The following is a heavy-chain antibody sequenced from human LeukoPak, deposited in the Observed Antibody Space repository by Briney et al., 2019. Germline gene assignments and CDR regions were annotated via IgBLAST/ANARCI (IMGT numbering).Heavy chain of an antibody. CDR3: ARDQNYCSSTGCFYYYYYGMDV. V-gene: IGHV1-2*02. CDR2: INPNSGGT. D-gene: IGHD2-2*01. Sequence: ASVKVSCRASGYTFTGYYMHWVRQAPGQGLEWMGWINPNSGGTNYAQNFQARVTMTRDTSISTAYMEPSRLRSDDTAVYYCARDQNYCSSTGCFYYYYYGMDVWGQGTTVTVSS. CDR1: GYTFTGYY. J-gene: IGHJ6*02.